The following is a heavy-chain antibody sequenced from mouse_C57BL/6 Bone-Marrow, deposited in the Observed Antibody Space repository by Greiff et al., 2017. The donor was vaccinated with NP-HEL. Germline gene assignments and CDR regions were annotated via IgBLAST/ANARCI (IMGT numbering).Heavy chain of an antibody. CDR2: IHPSDSDT. D-gene: IGHD1-1*01. V-gene: IGHV1-74*01. J-gene: IGHJ1*03. CDR1: GYTFTSYW. CDR3: ARGDYGSSYDWYFDV. Sequence: QVQLQQPGAELVKPGASVKVSCTASGYTFTSYWMHWVKQRPGQGLEWIGRIHPSDSDTNYNQKFKGKATLTVDKSSSTAYMQLSSLTSEDSAVYYCARGDYGSSYDWYFDVWGTGTTVTVSS.